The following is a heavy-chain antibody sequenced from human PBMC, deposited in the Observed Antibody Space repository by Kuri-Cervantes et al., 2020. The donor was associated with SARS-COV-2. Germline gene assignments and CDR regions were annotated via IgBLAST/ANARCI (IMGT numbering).Heavy chain of an antibody. CDR2: IKQDGSEK. D-gene: IGHD3-3*01. CDR3: ARDHNDFWSGYYPLDY. J-gene: IGHJ4*02. CDR1: GFTFSSYW. Sequence: GESLKISCAASGFTFSSYWMSWVRQAPGKGLEWVANIKQDGSEKYYVDSVKGRFTTSRNNAKNSLYLQMNSLRAEDTAVYYCARDHNDFWSGYYPLDYWGQGTLVTVSS. V-gene: IGHV3-7*01.